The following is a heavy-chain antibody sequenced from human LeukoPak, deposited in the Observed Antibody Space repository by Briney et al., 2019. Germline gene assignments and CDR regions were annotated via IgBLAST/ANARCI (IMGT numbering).Heavy chain of an antibody. V-gene: IGHV4-39*01. J-gene: IGHJ2*01. CDR3: ARLRGCSGGSCYRRASWYFDL. D-gene: IGHD2-15*01. Sequence: SETLSLTCTVSGGSISSSNYYWVWIRQPPGKRLEWIGSIYYSGGTYYNPSLKSRVTISVDTSKNQFSLKLSSVTAADTAVYYCARLRGCSGGSCYRRASWYFDLWGRGTLVTVSS. CDR1: GGSISSSNYY. CDR2: IYYSGGT.